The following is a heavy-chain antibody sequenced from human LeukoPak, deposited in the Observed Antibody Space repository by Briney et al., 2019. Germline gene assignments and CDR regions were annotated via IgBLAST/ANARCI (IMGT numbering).Heavy chain of an antibody. CDR3: ARVPSNPNYDFWSGYYFDY. CDR1: GYTFTGYY. J-gene: IGHJ4*02. CDR2: INPNSGGT. Sequence: VASVKVSCKASGYTFTGYYMHWVRQAPGQGLEWMGWINPNSGGTNYAQKFQGRVTMTRDTSISTAYMELRSLRSDDTAVYYCARVPSNPNYDFWSGYYFDYWGQGTLVTVSS. V-gene: IGHV1-2*02. D-gene: IGHD3-3*01.